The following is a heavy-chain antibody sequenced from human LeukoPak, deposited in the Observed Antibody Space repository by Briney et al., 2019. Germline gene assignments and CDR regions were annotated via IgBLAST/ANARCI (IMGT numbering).Heavy chain of an antibody. Sequence: GGSLRLSCAASGFTFSSYWMSWVRQAPGKGLEWVANIKQDGSEKYYVDSVKGRFTISRDNSKNTLYLQMNSLRAEDTAVYYCAFSRGDFWSSLGHWGQGTLVTVSS. CDR1: GFTFSSYW. CDR2: IKQDGSEK. D-gene: IGHD3-3*01. CDR3: AFSRGDFWSSLGH. V-gene: IGHV3-7*01. J-gene: IGHJ4*02.